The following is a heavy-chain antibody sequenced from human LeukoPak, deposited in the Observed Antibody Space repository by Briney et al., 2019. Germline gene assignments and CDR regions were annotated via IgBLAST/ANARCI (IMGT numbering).Heavy chain of an antibody. CDR3: ARRPQLRSELDY. J-gene: IGHJ4*02. CDR2: IYPGDSDT. D-gene: IGHD1-7*01. Sequence: GESLKISCKGSGYSFTTYWIGWVRQMPGKGLKWMGIIYPGDSDTRYSPSFQGQVTISADKSTNTAYLQWSSLKASDTAIYYCARRPQLRSELDYWGQGTLVTVSS. V-gene: IGHV5-51*01. CDR1: GYSFTTYW.